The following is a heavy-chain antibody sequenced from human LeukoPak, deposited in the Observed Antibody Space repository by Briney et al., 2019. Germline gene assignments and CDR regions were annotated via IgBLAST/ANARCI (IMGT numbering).Heavy chain of an antibody. D-gene: IGHD1-26*01. CDR2: INSDGSEG. Sequence: QPGGSLRLSCAASGFTFSSYWMSWSRQAPGKGLEWVASINSDGSEGYYADVVKGRFTISRDNAKNSLYLQINSLRAEDTAVYYCASSGSYRFDYWGQGTLVTVSS. CDR3: ASSGSYRFDY. V-gene: IGHV3-7*03. CDR1: GFTFSSYW. J-gene: IGHJ4*02.